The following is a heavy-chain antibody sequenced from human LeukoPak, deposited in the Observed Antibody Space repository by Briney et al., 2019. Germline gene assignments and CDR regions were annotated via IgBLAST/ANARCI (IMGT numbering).Heavy chain of an antibody. CDR3: ARRGSWYIFDF. Sequence: DPGGSLRLSCAASGFTFDDYAMHWVRQAPGKGLEWISGISWSSGDIIYADSVKGRFTISRDNAKNSLYLQMNSLRVEDTALYYCARRGSWYIFDFWGQGTLVTVSS. CDR2: ISWSSGDI. CDR1: GFTFDDYA. V-gene: IGHV3-9*01. J-gene: IGHJ4*02. D-gene: IGHD6-13*01.